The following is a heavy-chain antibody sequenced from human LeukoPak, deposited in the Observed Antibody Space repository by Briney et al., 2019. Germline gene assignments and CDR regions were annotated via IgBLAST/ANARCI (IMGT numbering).Heavy chain of an antibody. CDR2: ISYDGSNK. CDR1: GFTFSSYG. CDR3: ARGFYYDSSGYYGPDY. V-gene: IGHV3-30*03. Sequence: GGSLRLSCAASGFTFSSYGMHWVRQAPGKGLEWVAVISYDGSNKYYADSVKGRFTISRDNSKNTLYLQMNSLRAEDTAVYYCARGFYYDSSGYYGPDYWGQGTLVTVSS. D-gene: IGHD3-22*01. J-gene: IGHJ4*02.